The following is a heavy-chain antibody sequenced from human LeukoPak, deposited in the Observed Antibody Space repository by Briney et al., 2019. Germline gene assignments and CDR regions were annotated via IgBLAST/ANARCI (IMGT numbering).Heavy chain of an antibody. D-gene: IGHD6-19*01. V-gene: IGHV3-9*01. Sequence: GGSLRLSCAASGFTFDDYAMHWVRQAPGKGLEWVSGISWNSGSIGYADSVKGRFTISRDNAKNSLYLQMNSLRAEDTALYYCAKASIAVAGTSFDYWAREPWSPSPQ. CDR2: ISWNSGSI. CDR3: AKASIAVAGTSFDY. CDR1: GFTFDDYA. J-gene: IGHJ4*02.